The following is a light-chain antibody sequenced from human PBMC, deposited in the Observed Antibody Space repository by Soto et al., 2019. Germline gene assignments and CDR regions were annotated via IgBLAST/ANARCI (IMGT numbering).Light chain of an antibody. V-gene: IGLV2-14*01. CDR2: DVS. CDR3: SSYTSSITRV. CDR1: SSDIGGYNY. Sequence: QSALTQPASVSGSPGQSITISCTGGSSDIGGYNYVSWFQQHPGKAPRLMIYDVSNRPSGVSNRFSGSKYGNTASLTISGLQAEDEADYYCSSYTSSITRVFGAGTKLTVL. J-gene: IGLJ1*01.